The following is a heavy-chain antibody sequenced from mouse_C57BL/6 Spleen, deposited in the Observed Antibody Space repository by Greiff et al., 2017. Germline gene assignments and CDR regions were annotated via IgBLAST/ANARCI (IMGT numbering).Heavy chain of an antibody. V-gene: IGHV1-59*01. Sequence: QVHLKQPGAELVRPGTSVKLSCKASGYTFTSYWMHWVKQRPGQGLEWIGVIDPSDSYTNYNQKFKGKATLTVDTAASTAYMQLSSLTSEDSAVYYCARDGGFAYWGQGTLVTVSA. CDR2: IDPSDSYT. CDR1: GYTFTSYW. J-gene: IGHJ3*01. CDR3: ARDGGFAY.